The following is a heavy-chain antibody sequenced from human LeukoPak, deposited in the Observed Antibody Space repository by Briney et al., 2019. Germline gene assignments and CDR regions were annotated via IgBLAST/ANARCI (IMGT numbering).Heavy chain of an antibody. Sequence: ASVKVSCKASGFTFTSTAVQWVRQARGQRLEWIGWILVGSGNTNYAQMFQERVTLTWDVSTSTAYMVLSSLRSEDTTIYYCASDPPYTSSSAWWGQGTLVTVSS. CDR2: ILVGSGNT. CDR1: GFTFTSTA. D-gene: IGHD2-2*01. CDR3: ASDPPYTSSSAW. V-gene: IGHV1-58*01. J-gene: IGHJ4*02.